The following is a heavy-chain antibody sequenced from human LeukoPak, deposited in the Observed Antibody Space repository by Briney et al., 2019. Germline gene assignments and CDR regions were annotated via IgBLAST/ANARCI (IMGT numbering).Heavy chain of an antibody. CDR3: ARSGSGWFDF. V-gene: IGHV3-53*01. CDR2: IYSDGST. D-gene: IGHD6-19*01. J-gene: IGHJ4*02. CDR1: GFTVSSNF. Sequence: GGSLRLSCAASGFTVSSNFMSWVRQTPEKGLEWVSVIYSDGSTYYADSVKGRFTISRDNSKNMLYLQMNSLRAEDSAVYYCARSGSGWFDFWGQGTLVTVSS.